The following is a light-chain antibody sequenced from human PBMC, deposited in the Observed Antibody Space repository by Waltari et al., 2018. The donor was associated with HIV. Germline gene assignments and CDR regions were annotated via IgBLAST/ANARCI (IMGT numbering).Light chain of an antibody. V-gene: IGLV3-1*01. CDR1: KLGDKY. J-gene: IGLJ2*01. Sequence: SYEVTQPPSVSVSPGQTASITCSGDKLGDKYACWYQQRPGQSPVLVIYQDSKRPSAIPERFSGSNSGNTATLTISGTQAMDEADYYCQAWDSSTVVFGGGTQLTVL. CDR2: QDS. CDR3: QAWDSSTVV.